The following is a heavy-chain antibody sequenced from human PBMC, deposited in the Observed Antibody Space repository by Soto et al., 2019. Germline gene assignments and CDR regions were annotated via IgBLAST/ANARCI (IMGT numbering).Heavy chain of an antibody. V-gene: IGHV3-33*01. CDR3: AREGIAAAGTFGPYDY. CDR1: GFTFSSYG. D-gene: IGHD6-13*01. J-gene: IGHJ4*02. Sequence: GSLRLSCAASGFTFSSYGMHWVRQAPGKGLEWVAVIWYDGSNKYYADSVKGRFTISRDNSKNTLYLQMNSLRAEDTAVYYCAREGIAAAGTFGPYDYWGQGTLVTVSS. CDR2: IWYDGSNK.